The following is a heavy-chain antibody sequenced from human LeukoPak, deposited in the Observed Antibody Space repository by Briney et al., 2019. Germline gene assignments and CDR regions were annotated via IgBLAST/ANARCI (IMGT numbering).Heavy chain of an antibody. V-gene: IGHV3-9*01. CDR2: ISWNSGSI. Sequence: GRSLRLSCAASGFTFDDYAMHWVRQAPGKGLEWVSGISWNSGSIGYADSVKGRFTISRDNAKNSLYLQMNSLRAEDTALYYCARGHYGYCSSTSCPPPPYYYYYGMDVWGQGTTVTVSS. CDR1: GFTFDDYA. CDR3: ARGHYGYCSSTSCPPPPYYYYYGMDV. J-gene: IGHJ6*02. D-gene: IGHD2-2*01.